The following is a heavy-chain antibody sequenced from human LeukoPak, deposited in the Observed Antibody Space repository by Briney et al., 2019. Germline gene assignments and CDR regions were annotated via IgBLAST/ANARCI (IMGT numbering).Heavy chain of an antibody. V-gene: IGHV1-24*01. J-gene: IGHJ5*02. CDR3: ATVVVLRFLEWSYWFDP. Sequence: ASVKVSCKVSGYTLTELSMHWVRQAPGKGLEWMGGLDPEDGESIYAQKFQGRVTMTEDTSTDTAYMELSSLRSEDTAVYYCATVVVLRFLEWSYWFDPWGQGTLVTVSS. CDR2: LDPEDGES. CDR1: GYTLTELS. D-gene: IGHD3-3*01.